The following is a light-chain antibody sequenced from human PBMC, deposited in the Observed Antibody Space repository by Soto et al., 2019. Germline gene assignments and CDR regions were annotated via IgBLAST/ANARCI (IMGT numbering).Light chain of an antibody. CDR1: QSISSW. Sequence: DIQMTQSPSTLSASVGDRVTITCRASQSISSWLAWYQQKPGKAPKLLIYKASSLESGVQSSVSGNGSGTEFTHTIRILQPDAFATYFCQRYNSYPTFGQGPKVEMK. CDR2: KAS. V-gene: IGKV1-5*03. CDR3: QRYNSYPT. J-gene: IGKJ1*01.